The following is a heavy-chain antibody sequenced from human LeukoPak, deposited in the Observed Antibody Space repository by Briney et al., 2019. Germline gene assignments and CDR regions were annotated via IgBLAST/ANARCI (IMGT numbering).Heavy chain of an antibody. CDR1: GFIFTDYW. V-gene: IGHV3-7*01. J-gene: IGHJ4*02. Sequence: GGSLRLSCAASGFIFTDYWMNWVRQAPGKGLEWVAMIKYDGIDKQYLDSVKGRFTISRDNAKNSVYLEMNSLRAEDTAMYYCAISGSYDGPFDYWGQGSLVTVSS. CDR2: IKYDGIDK. D-gene: IGHD1-26*01. CDR3: AISGSYDGPFDY.